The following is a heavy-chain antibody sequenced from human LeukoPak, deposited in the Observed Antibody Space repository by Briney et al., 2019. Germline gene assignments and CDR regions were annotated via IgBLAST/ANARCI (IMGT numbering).Heavy chain of an antibody. V-gene: IGHV4-59*02. CDR2: MSYSGRT. CDR3: ARGYCRDDICQVFPY. J-gene: IGHJ4*02. Sequence: SETLSLTCTVSGGSVSSYYWSWIRQTPEKGLEWIGYMSYSGRTDYGPSLKSRVTMSVDTSKNQFSLMMSYVTAADTGVYYCARGYCRDDICQVFPYWGQGTLVTVSS. D-gene: IGHD2-21*02. CDR1: GGSVSSYY.